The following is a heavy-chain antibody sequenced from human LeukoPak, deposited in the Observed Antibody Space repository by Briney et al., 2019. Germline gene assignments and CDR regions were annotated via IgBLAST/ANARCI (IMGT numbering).Heavy chain of an antibody. CDR1: GFTFSSYA. J-gene: IGHJ6*03. CDR2: ISSNGGST. D-gene: IGHD2-15*01. CDR3: ARGNSVVAALPVGYYYMDV. V-gene: IGHV3-64*01. Sequence: GGSLRLSCAASGFTFSSYAMHWVRQAPGKGLEYVSAISSNGGSTYYANSVKGRFTISRDNSKNTLYLQMGSLRAEDMAVYYCARGNSVVAALPVGYYYMDVWGKGTTVTVSS.